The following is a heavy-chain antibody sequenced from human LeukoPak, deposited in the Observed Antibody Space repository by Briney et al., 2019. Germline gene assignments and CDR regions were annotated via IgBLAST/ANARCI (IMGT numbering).Heavy chain of an antibody. CDR3: ARDRPRITMVRGVKGWFDP. J-gene: IGHJ5*02. Sequence: PSETLSLTCAVSGGSISSSNWWSWVRQPPGKGLEWIGEIYHSGSTNYNPSLKSRVTISVDKSKNQFSLKLSSVTAADTAVYYCARDRPRITMVRGVKGWFDPWGQGTLVTVSS. D-gene: IGHD3-10*01. CDR1: GGSISSSNW. CDR2: IYHSGST. V-gene: IGHV4-4*02.